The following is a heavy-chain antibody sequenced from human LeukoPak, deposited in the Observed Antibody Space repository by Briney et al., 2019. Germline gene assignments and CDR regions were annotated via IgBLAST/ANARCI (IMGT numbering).Heavy chain of an antibody. V-gene: IGHV4-34*01. CDR3: AREDSYYYDSSGYYGGY. CDR1: GGSFSGYY. D-gene: IGHD3-22*01. CDR2: INHSGST. J-gene: IGHJ4*02. Sequence: SETLSLTCAVYGGSFSGYYWSWLRQPPGKGLEWIGEINHSGSTNYNPSLKSRVTISVDTSKNQFSLKLSSVTAADTAVYYCAREDSYYYDSSGYYGGYWGQGTLVTVSS.